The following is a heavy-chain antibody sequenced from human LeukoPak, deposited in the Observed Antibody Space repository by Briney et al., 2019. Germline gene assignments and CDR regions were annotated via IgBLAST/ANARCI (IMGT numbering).Heavy chain of an antibody. CDR3: ARGRQFRHYDSWSGSYFQAYDY. CDR2: INRSGST. Sequence: SETLSLTCAVYGGSFSGYYWSWIRQSPGKGLEWIGEINRSGSTNYSPPLKSRVTISVDMSKNQFSLKLTSVTAADTAVYYCARGRQFRHYDSWSGSYFQAYDYWGQGTLVTVSS. CDR1: GGSFSGYY. D-gene: IGHD3-3*01. V-gene: IGHV4-34*01. J-gene: IGHJ4*02.